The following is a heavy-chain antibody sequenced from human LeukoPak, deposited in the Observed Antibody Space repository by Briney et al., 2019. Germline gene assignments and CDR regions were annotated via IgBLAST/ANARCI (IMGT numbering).Heavy chain of an antibody. CDR3: AKPVVDTAIGDAFDI. CDR1: GFTFSSYG. Sequence: PGRSLRLSCAASGFTFSSYGMHWVRQAPGKGLEWVAVISYDGSNKYYADSVKGRFTISRDNSKNTLYLQMHSLRAEDTAVYYCAKPVVDTAIGDAFDIWGQGTMVTVSS. CDR2: ISYDGSNK. D-gene: IGHD5-18*01. V-gene: IGHV3-30*18. J-gene: IGHJ3*02.